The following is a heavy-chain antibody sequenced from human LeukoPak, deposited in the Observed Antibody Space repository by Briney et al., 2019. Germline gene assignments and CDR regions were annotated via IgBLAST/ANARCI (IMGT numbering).Heavy chain of an antibody. CDR1: GGSISSGSYY. CDR3: ARTYYDFWSGQRFFYYYMDV. CDR2: IYTSGST. V-gene: IGHV4-61*02. J-gene: IGHJ6*03. Sequence: SETLSLTCTVSGGSISSGSYYWSWIRQPAGKGLELIGRIYTSGSTNYNPSLKSRVTISADTSKNQYSRKLSSVTAADTAVYYCARTYYDFWSGQRFFYYYMDVWGKGTTVTVSS. D-gene: IGHD3-3*01.